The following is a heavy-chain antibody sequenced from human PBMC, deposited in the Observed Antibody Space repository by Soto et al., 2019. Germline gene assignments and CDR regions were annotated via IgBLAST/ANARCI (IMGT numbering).Heavy chain of an antibody. J-gene: IGHJ5*02. V-gene: IGHV4-59*01. CDR3: TGAYYDIHGYIPDP. CDR2: IYLGGGI. CDR1: GGSISSGY. Sequence: SETLSLTCSVSGGSISSGYWTWIRHPPGKRLEWIGYIYLGGGINXXPSLKCRVXISVDTAKNQSXLSLIXFPSAGTAVYYCTGAYYDIHGYIPDPWGQGT. D-gene: IGHD3-22*01.